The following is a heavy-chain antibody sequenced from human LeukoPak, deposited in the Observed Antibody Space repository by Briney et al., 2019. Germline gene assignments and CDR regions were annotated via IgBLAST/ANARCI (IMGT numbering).Heavy chain of an antibody. J-gene: IGHJ6*02. CDR3: AKDGEGMDV. V-gene: IGHV3-11*05. CDR1: GFIFSDYY. CDR2: ISSSGSYT. Sequence: GGSLRLSCAASGFIFSDYYVSWIRQAPGKGLEWVSYISSSGSYTNYADSVKGRFTISRDNAKNSLYLQMNSLRTEDTAVYYCAKDGEGMDVWGRGTTVTVS. D-gene: IGHD3-10*01.